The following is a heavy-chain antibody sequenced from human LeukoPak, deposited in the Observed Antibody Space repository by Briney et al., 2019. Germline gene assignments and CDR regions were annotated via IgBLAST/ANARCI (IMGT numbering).Heavy chain of an antibody. CDR1: GFTFSSYA. J-gene: IGHJ3*02. D-gene: IGHD1-14*01. CDR3: AKDRSNRYSVDAFDI. V-gene: IGHV3-23*01. CDR2: ISGSGGST. Sequence: GSLRLSCAASGFTFSSYAMSWVRQAPGKGLGWVSAISGSGGSTYYADSVKGRFTISRDNSKNTLYLQMNSLRAEDTAVYYCAKDRSNRYSVDAFDIWGQGTMVTVSS.